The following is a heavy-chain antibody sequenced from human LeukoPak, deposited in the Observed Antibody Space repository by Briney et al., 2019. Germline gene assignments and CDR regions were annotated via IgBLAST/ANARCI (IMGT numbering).Heavy chain of an antibody. Sequence: GASVKVSCKASGYTFKSYVIHWVRQAPGRGLEWMGWIGDNGNTKYSQKFQGRITITRDTSASTAYMELSSLGSEDTAVYYCARDIFGTSRPSEYWGQGTLVTVSS. CDR2: IGDNGNT. V-gene: IGHV1-3*01. D-gene: IGHD2-2*01. CDR3: ARDIFGTSRPSEY. CDR1: GYTFKSYV. J-gene: IGHJ4*02.